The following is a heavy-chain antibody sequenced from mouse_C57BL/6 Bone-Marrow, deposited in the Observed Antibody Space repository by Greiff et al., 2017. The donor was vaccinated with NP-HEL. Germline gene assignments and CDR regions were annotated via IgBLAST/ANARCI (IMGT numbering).Heavy chain of an antibody. CDR3: ARSVVSLDY. CDR1: GYTFTSYW. D-gene: IGHD1-1*01. V-gene: IGHV1-69*01. Sequence: QVQLQQPGAELVIPGASVKLSCKASGYTFTSYWMHWVKQRPGQGLEWIGEIDPSDSYTNYNQKFKGKSTLTVDKSSSTAYMQLSSLTSEDSAVYYCARSVVSLDYWGQGTTLTVSS. CDR2: IDPSDSYT. J-gene: IGHJ2*01.